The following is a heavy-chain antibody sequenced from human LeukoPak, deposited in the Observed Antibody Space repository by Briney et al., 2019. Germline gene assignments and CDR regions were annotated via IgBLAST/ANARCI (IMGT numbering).Heavy chain of an antibody. CDR2: MNPNSGNT. D-gene: IGHD3-10*01. V-gene: IGHV1-8*01. J-gene: IGHJ5*02. Sequence: ASVTVSCKASGYTFTSYDINWVRQATGQGLEWMGWMNPNSGNTGYAQKFQGRVTMTRNTSISTAYMELSSLRSEDTAVYYCARALGKVRGVIHNWFDPWGQGTLVTVSS. CDR3: ARALGKVRGVIHNWFDP. CDR1: GYTFTSYD.